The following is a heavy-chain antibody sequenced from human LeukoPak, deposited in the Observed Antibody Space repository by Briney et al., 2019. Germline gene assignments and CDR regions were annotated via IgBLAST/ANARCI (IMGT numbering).Heavy chain of an antibody. CDR2: INPNSGGT. CDR3: ARDLLSTMVRGARADYYYGMDV. Sequence: ASVKVSCKASGYTFTGYYMHWVRQAPGQGLEWMGWINPNSGGTNYAQKFQGRVTMTRDTSISTAYMEPSRLRSDDTAVYYCARDLLSTMVRGARADYYYGMDVWGQGTTVTVSS. CDR1: GYTFTGYY. J-gene: IGHJ6*02. V-gene: IGHV1-2*02. D-gene: IGHD3-10*01.